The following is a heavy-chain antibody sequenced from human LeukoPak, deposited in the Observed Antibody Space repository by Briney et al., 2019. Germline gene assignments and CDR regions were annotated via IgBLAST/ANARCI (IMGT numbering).Heavy chain of an antibody. CDR3: AKGSSNWYLFDY. CDR2: ISGSGGST. CDR1: GFTFSSYA. D-gene: IGHD6-13*01. V-gene: IGHV3-23*01. J-gene: IGHJ4*02. Sequence: GGSLRLSCAASGFTFSSYAMSWVRQAPGKGLEWVSVISGSGGSTYYADSVKGRFTISRDNSKNTLYLQMSSLRAEDTAVYYCAKGSSNWYLFDYWGQGTLVTVSS.